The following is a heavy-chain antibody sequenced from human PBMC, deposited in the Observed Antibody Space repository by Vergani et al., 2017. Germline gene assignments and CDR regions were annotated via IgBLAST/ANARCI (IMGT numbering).Heavy chain of an antibody. V-gene: IGHV3-33*06. CDR1: HFSFSDYG. CDR3: AKANPRNSGYDYLYYYHAMDV. D-gene: IGHD5-12*01. CDR2: IWFDGSQK. J-gene: IGHJ6*02. Sequence: QVELVESGGGVVQPGRSLRLSCEAPHFSFSDYGMHWVRQAPGKGLEWVAIIWFDGSQKYYADSVKGRFTISRDSSKNTLYLQMNSLSAGDTAVYYCAKANPRNSGYDYLYYYHAMDVWGQGTTVTVSS.